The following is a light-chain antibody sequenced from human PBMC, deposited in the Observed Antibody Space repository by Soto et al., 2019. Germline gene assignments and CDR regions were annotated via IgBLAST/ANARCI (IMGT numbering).Light chain of an antibody. CDR3: QESYSSPFT. J-gene: IGKJ3*01. CDR1: QSVRTF. Sequence: DIQMTPSPSSLSASIGDRVIITCRTNQSVRTFLNWYPQHPGEAPRLLIYTASTLHGGGPSRFGGSGSGTDFTLTISSLQPEDVANYYCQESYSSPFTIGPGTRVDVK. V-gene: IGKV1-39*01. CDR2: TAS.